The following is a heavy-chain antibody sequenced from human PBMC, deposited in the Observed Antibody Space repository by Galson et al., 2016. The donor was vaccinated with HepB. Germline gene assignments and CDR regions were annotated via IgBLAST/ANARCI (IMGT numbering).Heavy chain of an antibody. CDR3: ARDPTQPVDLTGCIDYQFYYYGMDV. D-gene: IGHD3-9*01. J-gene: IGHJ6*02. CDR2: INTNTGNP. V-gene: IGHV7-4-1*02. CDR1: GYTFTKYA. Sequence: SVKVSCKASGYTFTKYAINWVRQAPGQGLEWMGWINTNTGNPMYAQGFTRRFVFSLDTSVSTAFLQLSSLTTADSASYFCARDPTQPVDLTGCIDYQFYYYGMDVWGQGTTVTVSS.